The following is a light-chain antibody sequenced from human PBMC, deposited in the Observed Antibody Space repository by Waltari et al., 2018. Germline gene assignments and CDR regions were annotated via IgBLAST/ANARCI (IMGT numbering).Light chain of an antibody. CDR1: QSIGSW. CDR2: KAS. CDR3: QQYNSLVT. J-gene: IGKJ5*01. Sequence: DIQMTQSPSTLSASVGDRVTITCRASQSIGSWLAWYQQKPGKAPKLLIYKASSLQGGVPSRFSGSGSGTEFTLTISSLQPDDFATYYCQQYNSLVTFGQGTRLEIK. V-gene: IGKV1-5*03.